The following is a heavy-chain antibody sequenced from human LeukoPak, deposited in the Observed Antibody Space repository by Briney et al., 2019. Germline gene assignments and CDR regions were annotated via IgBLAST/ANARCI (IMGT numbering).Heavy chain of an antibody. Sequence: SSETLSLTCTVSGGSISSSVYYWGWIRQPPGKGLEWIGSIYYSGSTYYNPSLKSRVTISVDTSKNQFSLKLSSVTAADTAVYYCASLWPYQLSAFDIWGQGTMVTVSS. CDR2: IYYSGST. CDR1: GGSISSSVYY. D-gene: IGHD2-2*01. V-gene: IGHV4-39*01. J-gene: IGHJ3*02. CDR3: ASLWPYQLSAFDI.